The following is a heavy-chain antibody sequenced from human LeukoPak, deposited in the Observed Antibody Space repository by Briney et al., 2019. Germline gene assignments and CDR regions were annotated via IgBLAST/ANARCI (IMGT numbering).Heavy chain of an antibody. J-gene: IGHJ4*02. D-gene: IGHD1-26*01. CDR2: IYYSGST. CDR3: ARGRWISGSYYNFDY. Sequence: SETLSLTCTVSGGSISSSSYYWGWIRQPPGKGLEWIGSIYYSGSTYYNPSLKSRVTISVDKSKNQFSLKLSSVTAADTAVYYCARGRWISGSYYNFDYWGQGTLVTVSS. V-gene: IGHV4-39*07. CDR1: GGSISSSSYY.